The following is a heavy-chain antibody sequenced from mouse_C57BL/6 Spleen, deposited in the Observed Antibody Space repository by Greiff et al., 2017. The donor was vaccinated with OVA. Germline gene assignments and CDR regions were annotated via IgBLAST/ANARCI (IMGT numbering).Heavy chain of an antibody. Sequence: QVTLKESGPGILQPSQTLSLTCSFSGFSLSTFGMGVGWIRQPSGKGLEWLAHIWWDDDKYYNPALKSRLTISKDTSKNQVFLKIANVDTADTATYYCARSYDGGTWFAYWGQGTLVTVSA. J-gene: IGHJ3*01. CDR1: GFSLSTFGMG. D-gene: IGHD2-3*01. V-gene: IGHV8-8*01. CDR3: ARSYDGGTWFAY. CDR2: IWWDDDK.